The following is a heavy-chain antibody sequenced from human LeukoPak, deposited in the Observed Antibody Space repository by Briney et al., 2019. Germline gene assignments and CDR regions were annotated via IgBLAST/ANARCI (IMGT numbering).Heavy chain of an antibody. CDR2: INPSGGST. V-gene: IGHV1-46*01. CDR3: ARDKPYYDFWSGSLYGMDV. Sequence: ASVKVSCKASGYTFTSYYMHWVRQAPGQGLEWMGIINPSGGSTSYAQKFQGRVTMTRDTSTSTVYMELSSLRSEDTAVYYCARDKPYYDFWSGSLYGMDVWGQGTTVTVSS. J-gene: IGHJ6*02. D-gene: IGHD3-3*01. CDR1: GYTFTSYY.